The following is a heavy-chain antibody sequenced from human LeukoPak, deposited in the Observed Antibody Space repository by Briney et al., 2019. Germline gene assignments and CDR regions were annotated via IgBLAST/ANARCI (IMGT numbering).Heavy chain of an antibody. CDR1: GFTFSSYS. J-gene: IGHJ4*02. Sequence: GGSLRLSCAASGFTFSSYSMNWVRQAPGKGLEWVSSISSSSSYIYYADSVKGRFTISRDNAKNSLYLQMNSLRAEDTAVYYCARDSNGSGSYYRGGFDYWGQGTLIIVSS. D-gene: IGHD3-10*01. CDR3: ARDSNGSGSYYRGGFDY. V-gene: IGHV3-21*01. CDR2: ISSSSSYI.